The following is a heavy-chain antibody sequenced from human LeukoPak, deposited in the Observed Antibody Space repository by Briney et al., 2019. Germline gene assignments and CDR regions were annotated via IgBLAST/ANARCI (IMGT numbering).Heavy chain of an antibody. Sequence: SETLSLTSTVSGGSISSYYWSWIRQPPGKGLEWIGYIYYSGSTNYNPSLKSRVTISVDTSKNQFSLKLSSVTAADTAVYYCAREGLEDDYYGMDVWGQGTTVTVSS. CDR1: GGSISSYY. J-gene: IGHJ6*02. V-gene: IGHV4-59*01. CDR3: AREGLEDDYYGMDV. CDR2: IYYSGST.